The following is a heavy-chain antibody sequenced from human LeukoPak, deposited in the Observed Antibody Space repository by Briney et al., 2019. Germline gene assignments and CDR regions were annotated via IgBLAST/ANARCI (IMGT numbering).Heavy chain of an antibody. Sequence: VASVKVSCKASGFRLTSYAMHWVRQAPGQRLEWMGWINAGNGNTKYSQKFQGRVTITRDTSASTAYMELSSLRSEDTAVYYCARGTVLVGATGRGPTPGYFDYWGQGTLVTVSS. CDR3: ARGTVLVGATGRGPTPGYFDY. CDR2: INAGNGNT. J-gene: IGHJ4*02. D-gene: IGHD1-26*01. CDR1: GFRLTSYA. V-gene: IGHV1-3*01.